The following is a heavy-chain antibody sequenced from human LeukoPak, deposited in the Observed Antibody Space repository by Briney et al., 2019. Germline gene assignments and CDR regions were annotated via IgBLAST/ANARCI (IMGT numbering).Heavy chain of an antibody. J-gene: IGHJ4*02. Sequence: GGSLRLSCAASRFTFTTYAMSWVRQAPGKGLEWVSAISNSGGSTYYADSVMGRFTISRDNSKNTLYLQMNSLRAEDAAIYYCANDLLAGSGSTCYDYWGQGTLVTVSS. CDR3: ANDLLAGSGSTCYDY. CDR2: ISNSGGST. CDR1: RFTFTTYA. D-gene: IGHD2-15*01. V-gene: IGHV3-23*01.